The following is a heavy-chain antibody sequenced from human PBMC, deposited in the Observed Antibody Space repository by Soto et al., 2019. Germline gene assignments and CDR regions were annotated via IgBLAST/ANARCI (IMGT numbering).Heavy chain of an antibody. CDR2: ISYDGSNK. D-gene: IGHD1-20*01. V-gene: IGHV3-30*18. J-gene: IGHJ3*02. CDR1: GFTFSSYG. CDR3: AKDLTENGITGTHPTFDI. Sequence: PGGSLRLSCAASGFTFSSYGMHWVRQAPGKGLEWVAVISYDGSNKYYADSVKGRFTISRDNSKNTLYLQMNSLRAEDTAVYYCAKDLTENGITGTHPTFDIWGQGTMVTVSS.